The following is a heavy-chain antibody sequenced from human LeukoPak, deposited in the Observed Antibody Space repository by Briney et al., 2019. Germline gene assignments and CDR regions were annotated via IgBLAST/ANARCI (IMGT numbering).Heavy chain of an antibody. CDR2: IYHSGST. CDR1: GYSLSSGYY. J-gene: IGHJ5*02. V-gene: IGHV4-38-2*01. CDR3: ARQLTGTTSVFNWFDP. D-gene: IGHD1-20*01. Sequence: PSETLSLTCAVSGYSLSSGYYWGWIRQPPGKGLEWIGSIYHSGSTYYNPSLKSRVTISVDTSKNQFSLKLSSVTAADTAVYYCARQLTGTTSVFNWFDPWGQGTLVTVSS.